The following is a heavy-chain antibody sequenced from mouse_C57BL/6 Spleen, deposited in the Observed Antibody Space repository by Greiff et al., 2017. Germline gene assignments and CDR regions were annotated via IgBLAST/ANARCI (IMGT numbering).Heavy chain of an antibody. CDR3: TIITAVVATERYFDY. Sequence: VQLKQSGAELVRPGASVKLSCTASGFNIKDDYMHWVKQRPEQGLEWIGWIDPENGGTEYASKFPGKATITADKSSNTAYLQLSSLTSEDTAVDYCTIITAVVATERYFDYWGQGTTLTVSS. CDR1: GFNIKDDY. D-gene: IGHD1-1*01. J-gene: IGHJ2*01. CDR2: IDPENGGT. V-gene: IGHV14-4*01.